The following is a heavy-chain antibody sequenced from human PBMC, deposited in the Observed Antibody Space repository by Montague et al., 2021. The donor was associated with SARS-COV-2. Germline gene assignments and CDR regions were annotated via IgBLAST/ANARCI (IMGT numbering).Heavy chain of an antibody. CDR1: GASISSDDYY. Sequence: TLSLTCTVSGASISSDDYYWSCLRQPAGKGLEWIGRNYTSGGTKYTPPLSSRVTIFVDTSKNHFSLNLRSVTAAATAVYYCAGGGGGTTRDFDHWGQGTLVTVSS. V-gene: IGHV4-61*02. J-gene: IGHJ4*02. D-gene: IGHD1-1*01. CDR2: NYTSGGT. CDR3: AGGGGGTTRDFDH.